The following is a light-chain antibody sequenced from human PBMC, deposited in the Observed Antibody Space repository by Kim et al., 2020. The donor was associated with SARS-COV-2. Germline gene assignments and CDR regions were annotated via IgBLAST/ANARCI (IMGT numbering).Light chain of an antibody. CDR3: CSYAGYVLGI. V-gene: IGLV2-23*02. CDR1: NDDVGAYNL. CDR2: EVD. Sequence: QSALTQSASVSGSPGQPTTISCTGSNDDVGAYNLVSWYQQHPGKAPRLIIYEVDKRPSGVSDRFSGSKSGNTASLTISGLQAEDEGDYYCCSYAGYVLGIFGGGTKVTVL. J-gene: IGLJ2*01.